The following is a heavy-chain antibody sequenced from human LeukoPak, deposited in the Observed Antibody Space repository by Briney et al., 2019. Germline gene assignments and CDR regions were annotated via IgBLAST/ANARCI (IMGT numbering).Heavy chain of an antibody. V-gene: IGHV4-39*01. J-gene: IGHJ6*03. CDR3: ARHKDYYYSYMDV. CDR2: IYYSGST. Sequence: SETLSLTCSVSGDSISTSGYYWGWIRQPPGKGLEWIGTIYYSGSTYYNPSLTSRVTISVDTSKNQFSLKLSSVTAADTAVYYCARHKDYYYSYMDVWGKGATVTISS. CDR1: GDSISTSGYY.